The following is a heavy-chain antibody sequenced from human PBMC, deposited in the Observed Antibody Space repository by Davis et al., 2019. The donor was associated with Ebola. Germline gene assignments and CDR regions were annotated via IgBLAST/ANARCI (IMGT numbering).Heavy chain of an antibody. J-gene: IGHJ4*02. CDR3: ATPRLSAAALDY. CDR2: FSYGDNTH. V-gene: IGHV4-39*01. Sequence: SETLSLTCTVSGASISSRSYYWGWIRQPPGKGLEWVGSFSYGDNTHYYNPSLRSRVTISVDTSRNQFSLKLSSATAADTAIYYCATPRLSAAALDYWGQGALVTVSS. D-gene: IGHD6-25*01. CDR1: GASISSRSYY.